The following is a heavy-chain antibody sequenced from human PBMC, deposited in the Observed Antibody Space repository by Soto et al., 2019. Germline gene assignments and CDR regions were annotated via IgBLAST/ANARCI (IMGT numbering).Heavy chain of an antibody. Sequence: ASVKVSCKASGYTFTSYYMHWVRQAPGQGLEWMGIINPSGGSTSYAQKFQGRVTMTRDTSTSTVYMELSSLRSEDTAVYYCARDALVVVAATPADNHYGMDVPGQGTTVTVSS. CDR3: ARDALVVVAATPADNHYGMDV. CDR1: GYTFTSYY. D-gene: IGHD2-15*01. V-gene: IGHV1-46*01. CDR2: INPSGGST. J-gene: IGHJ6*02.